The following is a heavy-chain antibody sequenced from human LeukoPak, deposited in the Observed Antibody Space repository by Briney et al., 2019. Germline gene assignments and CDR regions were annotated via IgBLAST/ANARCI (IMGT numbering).Heavy chain of an antibody. CDR1: GLTLSAYA. V-gene: IGHV3-23*01. D-gene: IGHD4-17*01. Sequence: GGSLRLSCAASGLTLSAYALVWVRQAPGKGLEWVSAITGSGAGTYYADSVKGRFTISRDNSNNMLYLQMNSLRAEDTALYYCAKDPNGYYVGAFDMWGPGTMVVVSS. J-gene: IGHJ3*02. CDR2: ITGSGAGT. CDR3: AKDPNGYYVGAFDM.